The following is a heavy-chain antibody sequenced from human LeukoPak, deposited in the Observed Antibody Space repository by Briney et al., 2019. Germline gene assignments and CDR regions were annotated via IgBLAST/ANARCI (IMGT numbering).Heavy chain of an antibody. J-gene: IGHJ6*02. D-gene: IGHD3-10*01. CDR1: GFTVSSNY. V-gene: IGHV3-66*01. CDR3: ARDHLWFGELSRPSYGMDV. Sequence: PGGSLRLSCAASGFTVSSNYMSWVRQAPGKGLEWVSVIYSGGSTYYADSVKGRFTISRDNSKNTLYLQMNSLRAEDTAVYYCARDHLWFGELSRPSYGMDVWGQGTTVTVSS. CDR2: IYSGGST.